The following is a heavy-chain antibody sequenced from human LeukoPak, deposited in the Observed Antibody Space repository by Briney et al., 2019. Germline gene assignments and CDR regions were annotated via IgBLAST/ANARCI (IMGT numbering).Heavy chain of an antibody. CDR1: GGSISSYY. D-gene: IGHD5-18*01. CDR2: IYYSGST. V-gene: IGHV4-59*08. Sequence: SETLSLTCTVSGGSISSYYWSWIRQPPGKGLEWIGYIYYSGSTNYNPPLKSRVTISVDTSKNQFSLKLSSVTAADTAVYYCARHGFGSYGFYGMDVWGQGTTVTVSS. CDR3: ARHGFGSYGFYGMDV. J-gene: IGHJ6*02.